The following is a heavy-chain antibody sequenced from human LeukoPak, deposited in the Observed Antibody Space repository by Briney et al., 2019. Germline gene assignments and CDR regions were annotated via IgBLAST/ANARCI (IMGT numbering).Heavy chain of an antibody. CDR2: ISSNGGST. Sequence: GGSLRLSCAASGFTFSSYAMHWVRQAPGKGLEYVSAISSNGGSTYYANSVKGRFTISRDNAKNSLYLQMNSLRAEDTAVYYCAKGASYYYDSSGYASWGQGTLVTVSS. CDR3: AKGASYYYDSSGYAS. D-gene: IGHD3-22*01. J-gene: IGHJ4*02. CDR1: GFTFSSYA. V-gene: IGHV3-64*01.